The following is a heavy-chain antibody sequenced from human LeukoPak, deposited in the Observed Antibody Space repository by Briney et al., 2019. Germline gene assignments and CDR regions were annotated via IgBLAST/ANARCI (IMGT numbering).Heavy chain of an antibody. CDR3: ARLYDFWSGNRPTRAFDI. J-gene: IGHJ3*02. D-gene: IGHD3-3*01. Sequence: SETLSLTCIVSGGSISSSIYYWAWVRQPPGKGLEWIGTVFYNGATQYSPSLRSRVTISIDTSTNQFSLKLSSVTAADTAEYYCARLYDFWSGNRPTRAFDIWGQRTMVTVSS. CDR2: VFYNGAT. CDR1: GGSISSSIYY. V-gene: IGHV4-39*01.